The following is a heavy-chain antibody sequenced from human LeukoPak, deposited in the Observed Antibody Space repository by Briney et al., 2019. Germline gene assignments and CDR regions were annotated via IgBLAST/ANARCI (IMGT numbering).Heavy chain of an antibody. V-gene: IGHV1-3*01. CDR1: GYTFTSNA. Sequence: ASVKVSCKASGYTFTSNAMHWVRQAPGQRLEWMGWINAGNGNTKYSQKFQGRVTMTRNTSISTAYMELSSLRSEDTAVYYCASNSIAVTKRGYWYFDLWGRGTLVTVSS. CDR2: INAGNGNT. J-gene: IGHJ2*01. D-gene: IGHD6-19*01. CDR3: ASNSIAVTKRGYWYFDL.